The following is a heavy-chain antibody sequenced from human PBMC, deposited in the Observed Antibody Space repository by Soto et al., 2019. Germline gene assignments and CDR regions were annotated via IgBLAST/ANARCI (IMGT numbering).Heavy chain of an antibody. CDR3: AKANSVAGYYYYGMDV. V-gene: IGHV3-9*01. D-gene: IGHD6-19*01. CDR2: ISWNSGSI. J-gene: IGHJ6*02. CDR1: GFTFDDYA. Sequence: PGGSLRLSCAASGFTFDDYAMHWVRQAPGKGLEWVSGISWNSGSIGYADSVKGRFTISRDNAKNSLYLQMNSLRAEDTALYYCAKANSVAGYYYYGMDVWGQGTTVTVSS.